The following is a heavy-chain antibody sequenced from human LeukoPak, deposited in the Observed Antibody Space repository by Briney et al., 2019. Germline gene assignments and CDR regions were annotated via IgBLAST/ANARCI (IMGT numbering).Heavy chain of an antibody. V-gene: IGHV3-30*02. D-gene: IGHD3-22*01. Sequence: GGSLRLSCAASGFTFSSYGMHWVRQAPGKGLEWVAFIRYDGSNKYYADSVKGRFTISRDNSKNTLYLQMNSLRAEDTAVYYCAKGDYYDSSGFDYWGQGTLVTVSS. CDR3: AKGDYYDSSGFDY. CDR2: IRYDGSNK. J-gene: IGHJ4*02. CDR1: GFTFSSYG.